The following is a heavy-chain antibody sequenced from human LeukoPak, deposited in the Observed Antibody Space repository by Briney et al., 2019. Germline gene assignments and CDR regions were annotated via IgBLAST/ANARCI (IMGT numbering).Heavy chain of an antibody. J-gene: IGHJ5*02. CDR3: ASGIIAAAGTDWFDP. V-gene: IGHV4-4*07. D-gene: IGHD6-13*01. CDR2: IYTSGST. CDR1: GGSISSYY. Sequence: PSEPLSLTCTVSGGSISSYYWSWIRPPAGKGLEGIGRIYTSGSTNYNPSLKSRVTMSVDTSKNQFSLKLSSVTAADTAVYYCASGIIAAAGTDWFDPWGQGTLVTVSS.